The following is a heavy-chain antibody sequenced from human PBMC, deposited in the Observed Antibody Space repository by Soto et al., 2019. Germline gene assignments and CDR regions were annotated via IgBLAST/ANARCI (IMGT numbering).Heavy chain of an antibody. CDR1: GFTFSTYS. V-gene: IGHV3-48*02. Sequence: GGSLRLSCAASGFTFSTYSMNWVRQAPGKGLEWVSYISSSSSPIYYVDSVKGRFTISRDNDKNSLYLQMNSLRDEDTAVYYCARVSLPAGFTTQFDYWGQGTLVTVSS. J-gene: IGHJ4*02. CDR3: ARVSLPAGFTTQFDY. D-gene: IGHD2-2*01. CDR2: ISSSSSPI.